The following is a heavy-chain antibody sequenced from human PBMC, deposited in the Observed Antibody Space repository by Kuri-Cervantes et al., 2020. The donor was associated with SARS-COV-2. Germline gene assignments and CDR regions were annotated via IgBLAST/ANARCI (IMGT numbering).Heavy chain of an antibody. CDR3: ARDPSYDFWSGSGFDY. D-gene: IGHD3-3*01. Sequence: ASVKVSCKASGYTFTSYYMHWVRQAPGQGLEWMGIINPSGGSTSYEQKSQGRVTMTRDTSTGTVYMELSSMRSEDTAVYYCARDPSYDFWSGSGFDYWGQGTLVTVSS. CDR2: INPSGGST. J-gene: IGHJ4*02. V-gene: IGHV1-46*01. CDR1: GYTFTSYY.